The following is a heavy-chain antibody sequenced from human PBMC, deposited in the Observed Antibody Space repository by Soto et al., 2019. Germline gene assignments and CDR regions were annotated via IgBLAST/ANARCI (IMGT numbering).Heavy chain of an antibody. D-gene: IGHD6-13*01. Sequence: GASVKVSCKASGYTFTSYGISWVRQAPGQGLEWMGWISAYNGNTNYAQKLQGRVTMTTDTSTSTAYMELRSLRSDDTAVYYCAREIFHSSSWYTNAPTLGNFEYWGQGTLVT. J-gene: IGHJ4*02. CDR3: AREIFHSSSWYTNAPTLGNFEY. V-gene: IGHV1-18*01. CDR2: ISAYNGNT. CDR1: GYTFTSYG.